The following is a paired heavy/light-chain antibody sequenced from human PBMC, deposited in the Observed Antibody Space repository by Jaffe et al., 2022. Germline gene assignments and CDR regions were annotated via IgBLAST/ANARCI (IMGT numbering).Light chain of an antibody. CDR1: SSNIPNNY. J-gene: IGLJ3*02. Sequence: QSVLTQPPSVSAAPGQKVTISCSGSSSNIPNNYVSWYQQLPGTAPKLLIYENNKRPSGISDRFSGSKSGTSATLGITGLQTGDEADYYCGTWDSSLSAGVFGEGTKLTVL. V-gene: IGLV1-51*02. CDR2: ENN. CDR3: GTWDSSLSAGV.
Heavy chain of an antibody. Sequence: QVQLQESGPGLVKPSQTLSLTCTVSGGSISSSSYYWSWIRQPAGKGLEWIGRIYTSGSTNYNPSLKSRVTISVDTSENQFSLKLSSVTAADTAVYYCARVKDSSGWYGGLYYYYHYMDVWGKGTTVTVSS. V-gene: IGHV4-61*02. D-gene: IGHD6-19*01. J-gene: IGHJ6*03. CDR1: GGSISSSSYY. CDR2: IYTSGST. CDR3: ARVKDSSGWYGGLYYYYHYMDV.